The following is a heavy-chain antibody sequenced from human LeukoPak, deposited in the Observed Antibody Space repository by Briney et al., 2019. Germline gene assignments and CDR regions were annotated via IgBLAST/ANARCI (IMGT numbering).Heavy chain of an antibody. J-gene: IGHJ6*02. Sequence: GGSLRLSCAASGFTVSSNYMSWVRQAPGKGLEWVSVTYSGGSTYYADSVKGRFTISRDNSKSTLYLQMNSLRAEDTAVYYCARDWRVASYYYGMDVWGQGTTVTVSS. D-gene: IGHD2-21*01. CDR1: GFTVSSNY. V-gene: IGHV3-53*01. CDR3: ARDWRVASYYYGMDV. CDR2: TYSGGST.